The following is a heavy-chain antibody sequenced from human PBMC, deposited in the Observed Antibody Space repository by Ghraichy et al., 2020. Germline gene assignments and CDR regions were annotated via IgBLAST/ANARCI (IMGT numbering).Heavy chain of an antibody. Sequence: SETLSLTCAISGDSVSSNSAAWNWIRQSPSRGLEWLGRTYYRSKWYNDYAVSVKSRITINPDTSKNQFSLQLNSVTPEDTAVYYCARAWDFWSGYPAPVDYWGQGTLVTVSS. CDR3: ARAWDFWSGYPAPVDY. J-gene: IGHJ4*02. CDR2: TYYRSKWYN. V-gene: IGHV6-1*01. D-gene: IGHD3-3*01. CDR1: GDSVSSNSAA.